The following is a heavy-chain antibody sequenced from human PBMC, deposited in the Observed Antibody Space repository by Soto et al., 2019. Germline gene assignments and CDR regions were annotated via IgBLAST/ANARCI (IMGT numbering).Heavy chain of an antibody. Sequence: ASVKVSCKASGYTFTSYYMHWVRQAPGQGLEWMGIINPSGGSTSYAQKFQGRVTMTRDTSTSTVYMELSSLRSEDTAVYYCARDSGSYTRAEYFQHWGQGTLVTVS. CDR2: INPSGGST. CDR3: ARDSGSYTRAEYFQH. J-gene: IGHJ1*01. V-gene: IGHV1-46*01. CDR1: GYTFTSYY. D-gene: IGHD1-26*01.